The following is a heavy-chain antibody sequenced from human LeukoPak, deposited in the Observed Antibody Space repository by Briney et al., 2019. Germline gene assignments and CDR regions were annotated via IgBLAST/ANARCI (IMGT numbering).Heavy chain of an antibody. CDR1: GYTLTSYG. V-gene: IGHV1-18*04. D-gene: IGHD6-13*01. Sequence: ASVKVSCKASGYTLTSYGISWVRQAPGQGLEWMGWISAYNGNTNYAQKLQGRVTMTTDTSTSTAYMELRSLRSDDTAVYYCATTITPGIAAAGGYFDYWGQGTLVTVSP. CDR3: ATTITPGIAAAGGYFDY. J-gene: IGHJ4*02. CDR2: ISAYNGNT.